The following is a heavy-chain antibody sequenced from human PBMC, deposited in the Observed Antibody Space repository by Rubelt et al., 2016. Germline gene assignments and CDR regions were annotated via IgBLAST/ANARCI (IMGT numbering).Heavy chain of an antibody. Sequence: QITLKESGPTLVKPTQTLTLTCTFSGFSLSTSGVGVGWIRQPPGKALEWLALIYWNDDKRYSPSLKSRLTITKDTSKNQVVLTMTNMDPVDTATYYCARIRGGYYDSNRPLDYWGQGTLVTVSS. CDR3: ARIRGGYYDSNRPLDY. D-gene: IGHD3-22*01. V-gene: IGHV2-5*01. J-gene: IGHJ4*02. CDR1: GFSLSTSGVG. CDR2: IYWNDDK.